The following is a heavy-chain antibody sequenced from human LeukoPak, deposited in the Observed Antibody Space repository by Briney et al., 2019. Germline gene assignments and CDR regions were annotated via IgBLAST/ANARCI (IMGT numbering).Heavy chain of an antibody. D-gene: IGHD3-22*01. CDR3: ARGVQMGYYDSSGYSRLDY. CDR2: VIPIFGTA. CDR1: GGTFSSYA. Sequence: SVKVSCKASGGTFSSYAISWVRQAPGQGLEWMGGVIPIFGTANYAQKFQGRVTITADESTSTAYMELSSLRSEDTAVYYCARGVQMGYYDSSGYSRLDYWGQGTLVTVSS. J-gene: IGHJ4*02. V-gene: IGHV1-69*13.